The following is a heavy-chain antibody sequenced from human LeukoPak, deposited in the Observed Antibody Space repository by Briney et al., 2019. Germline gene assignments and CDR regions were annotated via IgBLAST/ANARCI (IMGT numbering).Heavy chain of an antibody. J-gene: IGHJ4*02. D-gene: IGHD6-19*01. Sequence: SETLSLTCTVSGGSISSYYWSWIRQPPGKGLEWIGYIYYSGSTNYNPSLKSRVTISVDTSKNQFSLKLSSVTAADTAVYYCARVYQYSSGWYGVYYFDYWGQRTLVTVSS. CDR1: GGSISSYY. CDR3: ARVYQYSSGWYGVYYFDY. CDR2: IYYSGST. V-gene: IGHV4-59*08.